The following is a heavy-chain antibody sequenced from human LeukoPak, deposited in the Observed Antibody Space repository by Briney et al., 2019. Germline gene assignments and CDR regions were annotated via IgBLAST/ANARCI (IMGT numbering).Heavy chain of an antibody. J-gene: IGHJ4*02. Sequence: GEPLKISRKGSGYGLTSYLIGWVRPMPGKGPELNGVIYPGDSDTRYSPSFQGQVTISADKSISTAYLQWSSLKASDTAMYYCARGRWGNSYQPFDYWGQGTLVTVSS. CDR1: GYGLTSYL. CDR3: ARGRWGNSYQPFDY. V-gene: IGHV5-51*01. CDR2: IYPGDSDT. D-gene: IGHD4-23*01.